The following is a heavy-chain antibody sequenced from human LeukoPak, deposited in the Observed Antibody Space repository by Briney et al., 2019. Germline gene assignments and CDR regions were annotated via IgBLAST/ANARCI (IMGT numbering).Heavy chain of an antibody. D-gene: IGHD2-21*01. J-gene: IGHJ4*02. CDR2: ISGSGGST. Sequence: GGSLRLSCAASGFTFSSYAMIWVRQAPGKGLEWVSAISGSGGSTYYADSVKGQFTISRDNSKNTLYLQMNSLRAEDTAVYYCAKFLPTHIVVANYYFDYWGQGTLVTVSS. V-gene: IGHV3-23*01. CDR1: GFTFSSYA. CDR3: AKFLPTHIVVANYYFDY.